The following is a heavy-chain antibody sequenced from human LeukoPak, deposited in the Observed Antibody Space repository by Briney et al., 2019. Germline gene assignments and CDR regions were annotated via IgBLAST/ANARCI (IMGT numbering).Heavy chain of an antibody. Sequence: GGSLRLSCAASGFTFDDYGMSWVRQAPGKGLEWVSGINWNGGSTGYADSVKGRFTISRDNAKNSLYLQMNSLRAEDTALYYCARDARIVGAHGGADFDYWGQGTLVTVSS. V-gene: IGHV3-20*04. D-gene: IGHD1-26*01. J-gene: IGHJ4*02. CDR1: GFTFDDYG. CDR3: ARDARIVGAHGGADFDY. CDR2: INWNGGST.